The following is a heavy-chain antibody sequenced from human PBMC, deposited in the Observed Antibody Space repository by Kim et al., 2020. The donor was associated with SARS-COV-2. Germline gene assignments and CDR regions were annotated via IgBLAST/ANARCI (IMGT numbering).Heavy chain of an antibody. J-gene: IGHJ4*02. Sequence: GGSLRLSCAASGFTFSDYAMNWVRQAPGKRLEWVSSISSGSSYIHHADSVKGRFTISRDNAKKSVYLQMNSLRVDDTAVYYCARSRHFDDKILYLDYWGQGTLATVSS. V-gene: IGHV3-21*01. D-gene: IGHD3-22*01. CDR1: GFTFSDYA. CDR3: ARSRHFDDKILYLDY. CDR2: ISSGSSYI.